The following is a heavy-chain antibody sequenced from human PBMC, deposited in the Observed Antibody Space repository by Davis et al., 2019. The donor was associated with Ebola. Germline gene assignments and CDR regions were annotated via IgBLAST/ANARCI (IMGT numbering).Heavy chain of an antibody. J-gene: IGHJ6*04. Sequence: SVKVSCKASGGTFSSYAISWVRQAPGQGLDWMGGIIPIFGTANYAQKFQGRVTITADESTSTAYMELSSLRSEDTAVYYCARDIGTMVRGAGGMDVWGKGTTVTVSS. CDR1: GGTFSSYA. CDR3: ARDIGTMVRGAGGMDV. CDR2: IIPIFGTA. V-gene: IGHV1-69*13. D-gene: IGHD3-10*01.